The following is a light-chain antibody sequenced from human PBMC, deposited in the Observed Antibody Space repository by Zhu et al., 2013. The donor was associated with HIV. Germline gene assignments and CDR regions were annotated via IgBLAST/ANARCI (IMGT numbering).Light chain of an antibody. CDR2: DND. CDR1: RSDIGKNS. Sequence: QSVLTQPPSVSAAPGQKVTISCSGSRSDIGKNSVSWYQQFPGTAPKLLIYDNDYRPSGIPDRFSGSKSGTSATLGITGLQTGDEADYYCATWDSSLNDVVFGGGTKVTVL. J-gene: IGLJ2*01. V-gene: IGLV1-51*01. CDR3: ATWDSSLNDVV.